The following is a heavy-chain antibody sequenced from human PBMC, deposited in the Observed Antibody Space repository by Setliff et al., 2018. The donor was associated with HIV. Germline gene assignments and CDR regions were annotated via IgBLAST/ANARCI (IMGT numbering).Heavy chain of an antibody. CDR1: GVTFSSYS. J-gene: IGHJ6*03. V-gene: IGHV3-48*01. D-gene: IGHD3-22*01. Sequence: GGSLRLSCAATGVTFSSYSMNWVRQAPGKGLEWLSYISRNSDTIYYADSVKGRFTISRDNAENSLFLQMNSLRAEDTAVYYCARVQYFNSGGYWATIRHYYYMDVWGKGTAVTVSS. CDR3: ARVQYFNSGGYWATIRHYYYMDV. CDR2: ISRNSDTI.